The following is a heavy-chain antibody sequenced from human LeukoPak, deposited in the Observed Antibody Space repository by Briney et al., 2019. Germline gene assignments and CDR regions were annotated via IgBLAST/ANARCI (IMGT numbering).Heavy chain of an antibody. D-gene: IGHD3-3*01. CDR3: ARGDFWSGFYTVD. CDR1: GFTFSSYS. V-gene: IGHV3-21*01. CDR2: ISSSSSYI. Sequence: MPGGSLRLSCAASGFTFSSYSMNWVRQAPGKGLEWVSSISSSSSYIYYADSVKGRFTISRDNAKNSLYLQMNSLRAEDTAIYYCARGDFWSGFYTVDWGQGTLVTVSS. J-gene: IGHJ4*02.